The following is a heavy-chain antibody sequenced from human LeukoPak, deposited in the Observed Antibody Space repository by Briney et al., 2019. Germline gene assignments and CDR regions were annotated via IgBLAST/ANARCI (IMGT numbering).Heavy chain of an antibody. Sequence: GASVKASCKASGYTFTSYGISWVRQAPGQGLEWMGWISAYNGNTNYAQKLQGRVTMTTDTSTSTAYMELRSLRSDDTAVYYCATPDHYDFWSGPYGMDVWGQGTTVTVSS. V-gene: IGHV1-18*01. CDR2: ISAYNGNT. CDR3: ATPDHYDFWSGPYGMDV. J-gene: IGHJ6*02. D-gene: IGHD3-3*01. CDR1: GYTFTSYG.